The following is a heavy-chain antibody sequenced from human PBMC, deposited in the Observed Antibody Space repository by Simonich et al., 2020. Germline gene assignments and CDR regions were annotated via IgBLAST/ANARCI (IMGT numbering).Heavy chain of an antibody. CDR3: ARVGYSNYYYYGMDV. CDR2: IYHSGRN. V-gene: IGHV4-38-2*01. CDR1: GYSISSGYY. J-gene: IGHJ6*02. D-gene: IGHD6-13*01. Sequence: QVQLQESGPGLVKPSETLSLTCAVSGYSISSGYYWGWIRRPPGKALEWIGSIYHSGRNYYNPSLKSRVTISVDTSKNQFSLKLSSVTAADTAVYYCARVGYSNYYYYGMDVWGQGTTVTVSS.